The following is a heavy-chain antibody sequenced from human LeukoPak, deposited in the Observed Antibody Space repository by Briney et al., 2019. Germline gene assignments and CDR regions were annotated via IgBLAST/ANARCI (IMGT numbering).Heavy chain of an antibody. V-gene: IGHV3-7*01. Sequence: GGSLRLSCAASGFTFSSYWMSWVRQAPGKGLEWVANIKQDGSEKYYVDSVKGRFTISRDNAKNSLYLQMNSLRAEDTAVYYCAREVRYYGSGTGGDYWGQGTLVTVSS. CDR2: IKQDGSEK. D-gene: IGHD3-10*01. CDR1: GFTFSSYW. CDR3: AREVRYYGSGTGGDY. J-gene: IGHJ4*02.